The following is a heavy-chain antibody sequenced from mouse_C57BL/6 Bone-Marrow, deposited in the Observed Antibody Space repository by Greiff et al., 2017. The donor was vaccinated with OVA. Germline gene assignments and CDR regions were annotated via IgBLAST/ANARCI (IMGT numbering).Heavy chain of an antibody. CDR2: ISSGGSYT. CDR3: ARQGYDGYYYAMDY. V-gene: IGHV5-6*01. D-gene: IGHD2-3*01. Sequence: EVKLVESGGDLVKPGGSLKLSCAASGFTFSSYGMSWVRQTPDKRLEWVATISSGGSYTYYPDSVKGRFTISRDNAKNTLYLQISSLKSEDTAVYYCARQGYDGYYYAMDYWGQGTSVTVSS. CDR1: GFTFSSYG. J-gene: IGHJ4*01.